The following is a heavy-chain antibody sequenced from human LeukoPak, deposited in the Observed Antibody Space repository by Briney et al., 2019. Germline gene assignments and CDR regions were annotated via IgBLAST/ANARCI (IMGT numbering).Heavy chain of an antibody. J-gene: IGHJ4*02. Sequence: GGSLRLSCAASGFTFSSYSMNWVRQAPGKGLEWVSSISSSSSYIYYADSVKGRFTISRDDSKNTLYLQMNSLKTEDTAVYYCTSNYYDSSGYFSDGYWGQGTLVTVSS. CDR3: TSNYYDSSGYFSDGY. D-gene: IGHD3-22*01. CDR2: ISSSSSYI. CDR1: GFTFSSYS. V-gene: IGHV3-21*03.